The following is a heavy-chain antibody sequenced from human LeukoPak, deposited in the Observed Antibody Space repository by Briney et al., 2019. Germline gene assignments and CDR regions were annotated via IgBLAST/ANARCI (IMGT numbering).Heavy chain of an antibody. D-gene: IGHD3-3*01. CDR3: AGFTQYYDFWSGAFDI. J-gene: IGHJ3*02. V-gene: IGHV4-59*11. CDR2: IHYSGST. CDR1: GGSISSHC. Sequence: SETLSLTCSVSGGSISSHCWNWIRQTSGKGLDWIGYIHYSGSTNYNPSLKSRITISIDTSNNQFSLKLSSVTAADTAVYYCAGFTQYYDFWSGAFDIWGQGTMVTVSS.